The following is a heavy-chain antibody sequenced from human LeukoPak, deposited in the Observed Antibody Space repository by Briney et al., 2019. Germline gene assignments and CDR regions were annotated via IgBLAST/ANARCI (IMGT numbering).Heavy chain of an antibody. V-gene: IGHV3-53*01. CDR2: IYSGGST. CDR3: ARDQGIQLWTLTPYDY. D-gene: IGHD5-18*01. Sequence: GGSLRLSCAASGFTVSSNYMSWVRQAPGKGLEWVSVIYSGGSTYYADSVKGRFTISRDNSKNTLYLQMNSLRAEDTAVYYCARDQGIQLWTLTPYDYWGQGTLVTVSS. CDR1: GFTVSSNY. J-gene: IGHJ4*02.